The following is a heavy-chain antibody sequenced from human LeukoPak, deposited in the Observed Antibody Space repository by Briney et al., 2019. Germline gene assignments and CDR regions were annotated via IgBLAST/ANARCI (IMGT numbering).Heavy chain of an antibody. D-gene: IGHD2-2*02. J-gene: IGHJ6*03. CDR1: RFTFSSYS. Sequence: PGGSLRLSCAASRFTFSSYSMNWVRQAPGKGLEWVSSISSSSSYIYHADSVKGRFTISRDNAKNSLYLQMNSLRAEDTAAYYCARAPSSTSCYTCKRSYYYYMDVWGKGTTVTVSS. CDR3: ARAPSSTSCYTCKRSYYYYMDV. V-gene: IGHV3-21*01. CDR2: ISSSSSYI.